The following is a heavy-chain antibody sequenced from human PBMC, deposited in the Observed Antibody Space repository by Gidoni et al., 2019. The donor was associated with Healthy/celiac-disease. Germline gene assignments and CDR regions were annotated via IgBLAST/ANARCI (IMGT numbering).Heavy chain of an antibody. Sequence: QVQLQESGPGLVKPSQPLSLTCPVSGGSISSGGYYWSWIRQHPGKGLGWIGYIYYSGSTYYNPSLKSRVTISVDTSKNQFSLKLSSVTAADTAVYYCARAALGEEGWFDPWGQGTLVTVSS. V-gene: IGHV4-31*03. CDR2: IYYSGST. CDR3: ARAALGEEGWFDP. J-gene: IGHJ5*02. D-gene: IGHD3-10*01. CDR1: GGSISSGGYY.